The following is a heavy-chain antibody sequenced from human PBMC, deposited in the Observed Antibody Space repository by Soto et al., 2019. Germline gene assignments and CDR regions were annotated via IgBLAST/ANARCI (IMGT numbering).Heavy chain of an antibody. J-gene: IGHJ4*02. CDR2: IKINAAKAPP. V-gene: IGHV3-15*05. Sequence: GGSLRLSCAVSGLTFRDAGMNWVRQAPGKGLEWVGNIKINAAKAPPEYAESVKGRFIISRDDPKNTVYLQMSGMKTEDTAVYYCAWQGSTSFYFHSWGQGTLVTVSS. CDR3: AWQGSTSFYFHS. CDR1: GLTFRDAG.